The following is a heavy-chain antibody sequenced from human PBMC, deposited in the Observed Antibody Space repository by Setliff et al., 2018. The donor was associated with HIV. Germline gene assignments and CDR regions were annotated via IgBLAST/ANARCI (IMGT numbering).Heavy chain of an antibody. J-gene: IGHJ4*02. Sequence: PGGSLRLSCAASGFSFSTHSMHWVRQAPGKGLEWVAYMTSDSRTIYYADSVKGRFTISRDNSKSSLFLQMDSLRAEDTAFYYCAALGYSSTWNYWGQGTLVTVSS. CDR1: GFSFSTHS. CDR3: AALGYSSTWNY. V-gene: IGHV3-48*04. CDR2: MTSDSRTI. D-gene: IGHD6-13*01.